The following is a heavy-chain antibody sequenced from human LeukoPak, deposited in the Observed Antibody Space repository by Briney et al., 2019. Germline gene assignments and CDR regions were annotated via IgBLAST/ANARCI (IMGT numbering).Heavy chain of an antibody. D-gene: IGHD1-20*01. CDR3: VPLNWNPPGDFDR. Sequence: PGGSLRLSCAASGFTFSNYWMNWVRQAPGKGLEWLANIKEDGSDKYYVDSVKGRFSISKDNAKNSLYLQMNSLRVEDTAVYYCVPLNWNPPGDFDRWGQGTLVTVSS. CDR2: IKEDGSDK. CDR1: GFTFSNYW. V-gene: IGHV3-7*01. J-gene: IGHJ4*02.